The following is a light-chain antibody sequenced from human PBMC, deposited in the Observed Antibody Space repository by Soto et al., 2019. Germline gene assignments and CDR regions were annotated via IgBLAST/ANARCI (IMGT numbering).Light chain of an antibody. CDR1: QSVYST. J-gene: IGKJ4*01. Sequence: EIVMTQSPATLSVSPGERATLSCRASQSVYSTLAWYQQKPGQAPSLLIYHASTRATGIPARFSGSGSGTEFTLTIRSLQSEDGAVYYCQQYNKWPLTFGGGTKLEI. CDR3: QQYNKWPLT. CDR2: HAS. V-gene: IGKV3-15*01.